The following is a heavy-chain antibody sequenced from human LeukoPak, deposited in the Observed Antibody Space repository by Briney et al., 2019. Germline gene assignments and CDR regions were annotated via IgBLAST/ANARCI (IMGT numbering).Heavy chain of an antibody. CDR2: ISFSSSTI. Sequence: GGSLRLSCAASGFTFSSYSMNWVRQAPGEGLEWISYISFSSSTIYYADSVKGRFTISRDNGKNSLYLQMNSLRAEDTAFYFCARHSNKYDYDSSGHYRSFDYWGQGTLVSVSS. CDR1: GFTFSSYS. J-gene: IGHJ4*02. V-gene: IGHV3-48*01. D-gene: IGHD3-22*01. CDR3: ARHSNKYDYDSSGHYRSFDY.